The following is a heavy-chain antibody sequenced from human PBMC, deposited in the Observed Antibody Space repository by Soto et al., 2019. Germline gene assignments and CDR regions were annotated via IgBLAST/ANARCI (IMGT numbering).Heavy chain of an antibody. Sequence: QLQLQESGPGLVKPSETLSLTCTVSGGSISSSSSYWGWIRQPPGKGLEWIGSIYYSGTTYYNPSLKSRVTIYLDPSKNQFSLKLTSVTAADTAVYHCARQLTTVTAAWFDPWGQGTLVTVSS. CDR1: GGSISSSSSY. D-gene: IGHD4-4*01. J-gene: IGHJ5*02. CDR3: ARQLTTVTAAWFDP. CDR2: IYYSGTT. V-gene: IGHV4-39*01.